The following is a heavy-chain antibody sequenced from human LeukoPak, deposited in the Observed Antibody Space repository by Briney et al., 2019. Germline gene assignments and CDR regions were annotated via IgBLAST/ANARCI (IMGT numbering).Heavy chain of an antibody. V-gene: IGHV4-59*08. Sequence: PSETLSLTCTASGGSLSDYYWSWIRQPPGKGLEYIGHIYYSGSTNYNPSLKSRVTILVDTSKNQFSLRMSSVTAADTAIYYCARRGYCSGGSCYSFDYWGQGTLVTVSS. CDR2: IYYSGST. D-gene: IGHD2-15*01. CDR1: GGSLSDYY. CDR3: ARRGYCSGGSCYSFDY. J-gene: IGHJ4*02.